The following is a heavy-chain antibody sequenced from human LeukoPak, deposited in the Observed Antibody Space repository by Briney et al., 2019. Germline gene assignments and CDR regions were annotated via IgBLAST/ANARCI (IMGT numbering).Heavy chain of an antibody. Sequence: PSETLSLTCAVYGGSFSGYYWSWIRQPPGKGLDWIGEINHSGSTNYNPSLKSRVTISVDTSKNQFSLKLSSVTAADTAVYYCASGWELLDYWGQGTLVTVSS. CDR3: ASGWELLDY. J-gene: IGHJ4*02. CDR1: GGSFSGYY. V-gene: IGHV4-34*01. CDR2: INHSGST. D-gene: IGHD1-26*01.